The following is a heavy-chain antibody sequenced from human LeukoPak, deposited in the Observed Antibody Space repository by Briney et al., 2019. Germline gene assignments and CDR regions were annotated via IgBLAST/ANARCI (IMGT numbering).Heavy chain of an antibody. CDR1: GGSFSGYY. Sequence: SETLSLTCAVYGGSFSGYYWSWIRQPPGKGLEWIGEINHSGSTNYNPSLKSRVTISVDTSKNQFSLKLSSVTAADTAVYYCARLWLPPPLEDYWGQGTLVTVSS. CDR3: ARLWLPPPLEDY. D-gene: IGHD6-19*01. V-gene: IGHV4-34*01. CDR2: INHSGST. J-gene: IGHJ4*02.